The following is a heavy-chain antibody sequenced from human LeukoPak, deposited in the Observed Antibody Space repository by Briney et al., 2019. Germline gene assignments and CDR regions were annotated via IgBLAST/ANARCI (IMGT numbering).Heavy chain of an antibody. V-gene: IGHV1-69*05. D-gene: IGHD6-6*01. Sequence: ASVKVSCKASGGTFSSYAISWVRQAPGQGLEWMGRIIPIFGTANYAQKFQGRVTITTDESTSTAHMELSSLRSEDTAVYYCARDAAARPNYFDYWGQGTLVTVSS. CDR1: GGTFSSYA. J-gene: IGHJ4*02. CDR2: IIPIFGTA. CDR3: ARDAAARPNYFDY.